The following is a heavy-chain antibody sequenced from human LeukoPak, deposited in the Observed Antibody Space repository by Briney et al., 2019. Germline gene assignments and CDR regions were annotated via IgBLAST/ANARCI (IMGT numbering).Heavy chain of an antibody. V-gene: IGHV4-59*08. J-gene: IGHJ3*02. CDR2: IYYSGST. CDR3: ARGPYAYDSSGAFDI. CDR1: GGSISSYY. Sequence: SETLSLTCTVSGGSISSYYWSWIRQPPGKGLEWIGYIYYSGSTNYNPSLKSRVTISVDTSKNQFSLKLSSVTAADTAVFYCARGPYAYDSSGAFDIWGQGTMVTVSS. D-gene: IGHD3-22*01.